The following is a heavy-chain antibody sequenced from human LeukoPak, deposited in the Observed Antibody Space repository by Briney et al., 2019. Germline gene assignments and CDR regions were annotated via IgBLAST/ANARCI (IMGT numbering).Heavy chain of an antibody. CDR1: GFSFSVCD. CDR2: IGGSGGST. CDR3: ARDEGSGSYLDY. J-gene: IGHJ4*02. V-gene: IGHV3-23*01. D-gene: IGHD3-10*01. Sequence: PGGSPRLSCAASGFSFSVCDMSWASQAPGRGREWVLAIGGSGGSTYYADSMKGRFTISRDNSKNTLFLQMSSLRAEDTAVFYCARDEGSGSYLDYWGEGTLVAVSS.